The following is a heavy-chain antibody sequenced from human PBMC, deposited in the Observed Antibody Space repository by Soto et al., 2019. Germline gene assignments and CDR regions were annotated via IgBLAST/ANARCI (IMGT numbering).Heavy chain of an antibody. CDR3: ARWGTTGGLDV. CDR2: TSYDGSNK. CDR1: GFTFRSFV. Sequence: QVQLVESGGGVVQPGTSLRLSCVGSGFTFRSFVIHWARQAPGKGLEWVALTSYDGSNKYYVDSVKGRFTISRDNSRNTVDLQMDSLRLEDPALYYCARWGTTGGLDVWGQGTVVSVSS. J-gene: IGHJ4*02. D-gene: IGHD3-16*01. V-gene: IGHV3-30*19.